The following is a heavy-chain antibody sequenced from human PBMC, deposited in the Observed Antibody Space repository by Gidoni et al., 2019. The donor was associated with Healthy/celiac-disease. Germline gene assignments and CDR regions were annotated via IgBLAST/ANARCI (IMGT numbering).Heavy chain of an antibody. Sequence: VQPGGSLRLSCAASGFTFSGYWMHWVRQDPEKGLVWVSRIDGDGSITTYADSVKGRFTISRDNAKNTVQLQMNSLRAEDTAVYYCARAWGGLYYFDYWGQGTLVTVSS. CDR2: IDGDGSIT. V-gene: IGHV3-74*01. CDR1: GFTFSGYW. D-gene: IGHD3-16*01. CDR3: ARAWGGLYYFDY. J-gene: IGHJ4*02.